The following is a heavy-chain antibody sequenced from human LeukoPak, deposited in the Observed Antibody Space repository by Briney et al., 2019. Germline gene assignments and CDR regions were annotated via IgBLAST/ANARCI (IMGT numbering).Heavy chain of an antibody. CDR2: IYYSGSA. J-gene: IGHJ5*02. D-gene: IGHD5-18*01. CDR3: ARVWGGYSYGYNRWFDP. Sequence: SETLSLTCTVSDGSISSSSYFWGFIRQPPGKGLEWIGSIYYSGSAYYNPSLKSRVTISVDTSKTQFSLKLSSVTAADTAVYYCARVWGGYSYGYNRWFDPWGQGTLVTVSS. V-gene: IGHV4-39*07. CDR1: DGSISSSSYF.